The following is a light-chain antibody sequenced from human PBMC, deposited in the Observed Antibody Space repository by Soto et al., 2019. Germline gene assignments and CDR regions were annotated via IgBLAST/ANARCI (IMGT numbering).Light chain of an antibody. CDR3: QQYGSSPRT. J-gene: IGKJ1*01. V-gene: IGKV3-20*01. CDR2: GAS. Sequence: ELVLTQSPGTLSLSPGERATLXXRTSQSVSSSYLAWYQQKPGQAPRXXIYGASSRATGIPDRFSGSGSGTDFTLTISRLEPEDFAVYYCQQYGSSPRTFGQGTKVDIK. CDR1: QSVSSSY.